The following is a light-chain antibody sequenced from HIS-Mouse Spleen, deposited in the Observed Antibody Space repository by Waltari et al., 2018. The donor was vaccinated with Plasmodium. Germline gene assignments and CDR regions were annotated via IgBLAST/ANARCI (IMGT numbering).Light chain of an antibody. CDR3: QQYDNLPPLFT. CDR2: DAS. V-gene: IGKV1-33*01. J-gene: IGKJ3*01. Sequence: DIQMTQSQSSLSASVGDRVTLTCQASQDISNYLNWYQQKPGKAPKLLIYDASNLETGVPSRFSGSGSGTDFTFTISSLQPEDIATYYCQQYDNLPPLFTFGPGTKVDIK. CDR1: QDISNY.